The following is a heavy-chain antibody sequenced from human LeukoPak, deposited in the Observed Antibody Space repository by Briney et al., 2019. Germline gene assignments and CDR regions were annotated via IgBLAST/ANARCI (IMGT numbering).Heavy chain of an antibody. CDR2: IYSGGST. V-gene: IGHV3-66*01. D-gene: IGHD2-15*01. CDR3: ARVRVARPRGFDP. CDR1: GFTVSSNY. Sequence: GGSLRLSCAASGFTVSSNYMSWVRQAPGKGLEWVSVIYSGGSTYYADSVKGRFTISRDNSKNTLYLQMNSLRAEDTAVYYCARVRVARPRGFDPWGQGTLVTVSS. J-gene: IGHJ5*02.